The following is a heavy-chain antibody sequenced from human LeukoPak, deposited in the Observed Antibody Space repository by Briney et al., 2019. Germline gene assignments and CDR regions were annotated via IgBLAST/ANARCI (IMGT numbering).Heavy chain of an antibody. V-gene: IGHV1-2*02. CDR3: ASFSLREPFDY. D-gene: IGHD1-14*01. Sequence: ASVRVSCKASGYTFTGYYMHWVRQAPGQGLEWMGGIDPNSGGTNYAQKFQGRVTMTRDTSISTAYMELSRLRSDDTAVYYCASFSLREPFDYWGQGTLVTVSS. J-gene: IGHJ4*02. CDR1: GYTFTGYY. CDR2: IDPNSGGT.